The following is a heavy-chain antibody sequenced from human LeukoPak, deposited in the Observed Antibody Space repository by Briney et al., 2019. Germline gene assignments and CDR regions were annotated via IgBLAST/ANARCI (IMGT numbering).Heavy chain of an antibody. Sequence: GGSLRLSCADSAFPFSSHGMNWVRQAPGKGLEWVSGISPGGGPTYYADSVKGRFTISRDDSKSTLYLQMTNLRAEDTAVYYCAKDGAWLRFDDWGQGILVTVSS. V-gene: IGHV3-23*01. CDR2: ISPGGGPT. J-gene: IGHJ4*02. D-gene: IGHD5-12*01. CDR3: AKDGAWLRFDD. CDR1: AFPFSSHG.